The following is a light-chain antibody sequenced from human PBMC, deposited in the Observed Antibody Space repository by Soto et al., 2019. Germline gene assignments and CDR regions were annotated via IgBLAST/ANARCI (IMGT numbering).Light chain of an antibody. Sequence: DIQMTQPPSSLSASVGDRVTITCRASQSISSYLNWYQQKPGKAPKLLIYAASSLQSGVPSRFSGSGSGTDFTLTISSLQPEDFATYYCQQSYSTLRAFGQGTKVDIK. CDR3: QQSYSTLRA. CDR1: QSISSY. V-gene: IGKV1-39*01. J-gene: IGKJ1*01. CDR2: AAS.